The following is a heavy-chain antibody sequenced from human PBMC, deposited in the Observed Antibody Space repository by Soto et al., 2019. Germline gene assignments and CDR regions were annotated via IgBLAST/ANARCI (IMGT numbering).Heavy chain of an antibody. CDR2: IYDDGTT. D-gene: IGHD6-6*01. CDR1: GDSMTGNDW. Sequence: QVQLQESGPGLVKPSGTLSLSCVVSGDSMTGNDWWNWVRQPPGKGLEWIGEIYDDGTTRYNLSLKTRVTLSIDRSESVFSLKVTSVTAADAAVYFCATKTILFGSSSSLKAAMDVWGPGTTVAVAS. CDR3: ATKTILFGSSSSLKAAMDV. J-gene: IGHJ6*02. V-gene: IGHV4-4*02.